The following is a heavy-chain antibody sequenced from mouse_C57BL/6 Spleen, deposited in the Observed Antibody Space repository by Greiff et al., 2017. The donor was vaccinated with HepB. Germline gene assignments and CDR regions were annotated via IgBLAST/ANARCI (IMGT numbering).Heavy chain of an antibody. CDR3: TRNLYDYDRSFAY. J-gene: IGHJ3*01. D-gene: IGHD2-4*01. V-gene: IGHV1-15*01. Sequence: VQLQQSGAELVRPGASVTLSCKASGYTFTDYEMHWVKQTPVHGLEWIGAIDPETGGTAYNQKFKGKAILTADKSSSTAYMELRSLTSEDSAVYYCTRNLYDYDRSFAYWGQGTLVTVSA. CDR1: GYTFTDYE. CDR2: IDPETGGT.